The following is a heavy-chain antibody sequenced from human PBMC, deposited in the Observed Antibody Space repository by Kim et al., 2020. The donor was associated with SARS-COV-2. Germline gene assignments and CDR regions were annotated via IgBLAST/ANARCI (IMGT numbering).Heavy chain of an antibody. D-gene: IGHD3-9*01. J-gene: IGHJ3*02. CDR1: GDSVSSNSAA. Sequence: SQTLSLTCAISGDSVSSNSAAWNWIRQSPSRGLEWLGRTYYRSKWYNDYAVSVKSRITINPDTSKNQFSLQLNSVTPEDTAVYYCARDLLRYFDWLLAPGAFDIWGQGTMVTVSS. CDR2: TYYRSKWYN. V-gene: IGHV6-1*01. CDR3: ARDLLRYFDWLLAPGAFDI.